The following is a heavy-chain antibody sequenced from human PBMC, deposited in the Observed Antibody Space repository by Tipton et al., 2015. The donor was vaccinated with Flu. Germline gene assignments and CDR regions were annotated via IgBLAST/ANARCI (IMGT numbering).Heavy chain of an antibody. CDR3: AREPGGGLIVVVPAAIDY. D-gene: IGHD2-2*01. CDR2: INSDGSST. Sequence: SLRLSCAASGFTFSSYWMHWVRQAPGKGLVWVSRINSDGSSTSYADSVKGRFTISRDNAKNTLYLQMNSLRAEDTAVYYCAREPGGGLIVVVPAAIDYWGQGTLVTVSS. J-gene: IGHJ4*02. V-gene: IGHV3-74*01. CDR1: GFTFSSYW.